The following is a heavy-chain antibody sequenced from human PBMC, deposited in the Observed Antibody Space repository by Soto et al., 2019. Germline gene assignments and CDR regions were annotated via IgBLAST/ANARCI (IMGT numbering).Heavy chain of an antibody. CDR2: ISSSSSTI. V-gene: IGHV3-48*01. CDR1: GFTFSSYS. D-gene: IGHD3-9*01. J-gene: IGHJ6*02. Sequence: EVQLVESGGGLVQPGGSLRLSCAASGFTFSSYSMNWVRQAPGKGLEWVSYISSSSSTIYYADSVKGRFTISRDNAKNSLYLQMNSLRAEDTAVYYCARDRSDYDILTGEYYYYYGMDVWGQGTTVTVSS. CDR3: ARDRSDYDILTGEYYYYYGMDV.